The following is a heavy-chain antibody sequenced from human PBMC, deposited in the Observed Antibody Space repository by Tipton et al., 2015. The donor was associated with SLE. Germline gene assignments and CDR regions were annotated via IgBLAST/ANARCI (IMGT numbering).Heavy chain of an antibody. CDR1: GGSISTNY. D-gene: IGHD2-21*02. J-gene: IGHJ6*02. CDR3: ARGMVTWRGAIIGVDV. V-gene: IGHV4-59*08. Sequence: TLSLTCSVSGGSISTNYWIWIRQPPGKGLEWIGYISDGGGTNYNPSLKSRATISIDPAKNQFSLKLTSVTAADTAVYYCARGMVTWRGAIIGVDVWGQGTTVNVSS. CDR2: ISDGGGT.